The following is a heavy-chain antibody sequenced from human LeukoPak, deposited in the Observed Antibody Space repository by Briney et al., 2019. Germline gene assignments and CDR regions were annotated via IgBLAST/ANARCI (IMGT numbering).Heavy chain of an antibody. CDR3: ATLHTRRWFGELYPNY. Sequence: SETLSLTCAVYGGSFSGYYWSWIRQPPGKGLEWIGEINHSGSTNYNPSLKSRVTISVDTSKNQFSLKLSSVTAADTAVYYCATLHTRRWFGELYPNYWGQGTLVTVSS. J-gene: IGHJ4*02. D-gene: IGHD3-10*01. CDR1: GGSFSGYY. CDR2: INHSGST. V-gene: IGHV4-34*01.